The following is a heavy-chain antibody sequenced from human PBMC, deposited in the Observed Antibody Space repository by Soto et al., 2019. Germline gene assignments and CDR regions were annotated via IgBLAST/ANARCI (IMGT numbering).Heavy chain of an antibody. V-gene: IGHV4-34*01. Sequence: QVQLQQWGAGLLKPSETLSLTCAVYGGSFSGYYWSWIRQPPGKGLEWIGESNHSGSTNYNPSLKSRVTISVDTSKNQFSLKLSSVTAADTAVYYCARGLPARYYYYYYYMDVWGKGTTVTVSS. CDR2: SNHSGST. CDR3: ARGLPARYYYYYYYMDV. CDR1: GGSFSGYY. J-gene: IGHJ6*03.